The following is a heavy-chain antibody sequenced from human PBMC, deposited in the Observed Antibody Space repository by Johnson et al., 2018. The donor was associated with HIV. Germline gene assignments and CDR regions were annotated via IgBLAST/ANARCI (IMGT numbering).Heavy chain of an antibody. CDR2: IKHDGSRI. CDR3: ATRDPTYRPGVFDI. J-gene: IGHJ3*02. D-gene: IGHD2-2*02. Sequence: VLLVESGGGVVQPGGSLRLTCAASGLTFSTSWMNWVRQAPGRGLEWVANIKHDGSRIQYMDSVKGRFSISRDNAKNSLFLQMNSLRAEDMAVYYCATRDPTYRPGVFDIWGQGTMVTVSS. CDR1: GLTFSTSW. V-gene: IGHV3-7*01.